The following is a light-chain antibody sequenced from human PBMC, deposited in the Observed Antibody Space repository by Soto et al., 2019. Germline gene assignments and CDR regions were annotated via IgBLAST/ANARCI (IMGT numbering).Light chain of an antibody. CDR1: QSISSW. CDR3: QQYNSYSL. V-gene: IGKV1-5*01. CDR2: DAS. Sequence: DIQMTQSPSTLSASVGDRVTITCRASQSISSWLAWYQQKPGKAPKLLIYDASSLESGVPSRFSGSGSGTEFTLTISSLQPDDFATYYCQQYNSYSLFGGGTKVEIQ. J-gene: IGKJ4*01.